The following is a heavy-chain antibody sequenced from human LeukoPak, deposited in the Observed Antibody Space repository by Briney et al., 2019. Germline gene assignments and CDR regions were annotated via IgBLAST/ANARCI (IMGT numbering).Heavy chain of an antibody. CDR3: ARAVIVGAPLGYYYMDV. V-gene: IGHV4-61*02. J-gene: IGHJ6*03. CDR1: GGPISSGSYY. D-gene: IGHD1-26*01. CDR2: IYTSGST. Sequence: SETLSLTCTVSGGPISSGSYYWSWIRQPAGKGLEWIGRIYTSGSTNYNPSLKSRVTISVDTSKNQFSLKLSSVTAADTAVYYCARAVIVGAPLGYYYMDVWGKGTTVTVSS.